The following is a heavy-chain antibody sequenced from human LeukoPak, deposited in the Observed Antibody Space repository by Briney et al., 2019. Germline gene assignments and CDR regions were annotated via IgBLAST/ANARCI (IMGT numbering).Heavy chain of an antibody. CDR1: GFTFSSYN. D-gene: IGHD5-18*01. Sequence: GGSLRLSRAASGFTFSSYNMNWVRQTPGKGLEWVSYISSSGSTIYYADSVKGRFTVSRDNAKNSLYLQMNSLRAEDTAVYYCARDLGYNYGYYFDFWGQGTLVTVPS. CDR3: ARDLGYNYGYYFDF. J-gene: IGHJ4*02. CDR2: ISSSGSTI. V-gene: IGHV3-48*01.